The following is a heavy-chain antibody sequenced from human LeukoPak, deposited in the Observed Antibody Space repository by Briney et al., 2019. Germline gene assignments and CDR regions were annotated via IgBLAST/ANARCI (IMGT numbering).Heavy chain of an antibody. Sequence: GGSLRLSCAASGFTFSSYAMGWVRQAPGKGLEWVSSISYSGGSTYYADSVRGRFTISRDNSKNTLYLQLNSLRAEDTAVYYCAKDWSLWFGDYYFDYWGQGTLVTVSS. V-gene: IGHV3-23*01. CDR1: GFTFSSYA. CDR3: AKDWSLWFGDYYFDY. D-gene: IGHD3-10*01. CDR2: ISYSGGST. J-gene: IGHJ4*02.